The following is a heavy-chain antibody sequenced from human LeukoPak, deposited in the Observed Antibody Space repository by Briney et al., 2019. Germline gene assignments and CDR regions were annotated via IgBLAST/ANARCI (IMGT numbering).Heavy chain of an antibody. Sequence: GESLKISCKGSGYSFTSYWIGWVRQMPGKGLEWMGIIYPGDSDTRYSPSFQGQVTISADKSISTAYLQWSSLKASDTAMYYCARSGVYCGGDCYPEDYYYYYGMDVWGQGTTVTVSS. CDR2: IYPGDSDT. V-gene: IGHV5-51*01. CDR1: GYSFTSYW. J-gene: IGHJ6*02. D-gene: IGHD2-21*02. CDR3: ARSGVYCGGDCYPEDYYYYYGMDV.